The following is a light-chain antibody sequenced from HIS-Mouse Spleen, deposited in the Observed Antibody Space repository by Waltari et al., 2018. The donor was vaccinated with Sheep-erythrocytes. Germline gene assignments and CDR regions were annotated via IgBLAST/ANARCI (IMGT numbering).Light chain of an antibody. J-gene: IGLJ3*02. Sequence: QSALTPPRSVSGSPGQAVTFSCPGTRSDVGGYHHLSWYQPHPGKAPKPLIYDVSKRPSGVPDRFSGSKSGNTASLTISGLQAEDEADYYCCSYAGSYTFWVFGGGTRLTVL. CDR1: RSDVGGYHH. V-gene: IGLV2-11*01. CDR2: DVS. CDR3: CSYAGSYTFWV.